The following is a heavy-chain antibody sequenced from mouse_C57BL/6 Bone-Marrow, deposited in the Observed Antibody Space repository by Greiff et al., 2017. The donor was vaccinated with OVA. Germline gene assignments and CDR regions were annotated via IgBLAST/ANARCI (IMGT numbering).Heavy chain of an antibody. Sequence: EVQLQQSGPELVKPGASVKISCKASGYTFTDYYMNWVKQSHGKSLEWIGDINPNNGGTSYNQKFKGKATLTVDKSSSTAYMELRSLTSEDSAVYYCARRTTVVAKDDYWGQGTTLTVSS. J-gene: IGHJ2*01. CDR1: GYTFTDYY. CDR2: INPNNGGT. CDR3: ARRTTVVAKDDY. D-gene: IGHD1-1*01. V-gene: IGHV1-26*01.